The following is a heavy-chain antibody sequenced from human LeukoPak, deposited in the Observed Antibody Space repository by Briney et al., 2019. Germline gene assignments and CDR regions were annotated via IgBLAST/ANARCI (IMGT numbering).Heavy chain of an antibody. D-gene: IGHD3-10*01. J-gene: IGHJ4*02. Sequence: PSETLSLTCAVYGGSFSGYYWSWIRQSPGKGLEWIGEINHSGSTNYNPSLKSRVTISVGTSKNQFSLKLSSVTAADTAVYYCARDHYGSGSYLGFDYWGQGTLVTVSS. V-gene: IGHV4-34*01. CDR2: INHSGST. CDR3: ARDHYGSGSYLGFDY. CDR1: GGSFSGYY.